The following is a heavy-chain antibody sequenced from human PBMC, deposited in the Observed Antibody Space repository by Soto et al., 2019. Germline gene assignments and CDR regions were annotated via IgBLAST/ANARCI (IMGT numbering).Heavy chain of an antibody. V-gene: IGHV1-46*01. J-gene: IGHJ4*02. CDR2: INPNGGST. D-gene: IGHD3-3*01. Sequence: ASVKVSCKASGYTFSSYYIHWVRQAPGQGLEWMGIINPNGGSTTYAQKFQGRVTVTRDTSTSTVYMELSSLRSEDTAVYYCARMWSRGRYFDYWGPGTMGTVSS. CDR3: ARMWSRGRYFDY. CDR1: GYTFSSYY.